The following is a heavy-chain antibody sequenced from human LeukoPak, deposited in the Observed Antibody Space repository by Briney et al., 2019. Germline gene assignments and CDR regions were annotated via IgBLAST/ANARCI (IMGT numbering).Heavy chain of an antibody. J-gene: IGHJ6*02. D-gene: IGHD6-19*01. Sequence: GGSLRLSCAASGFTFNTYSMNWVRQAPGKGLEWVAVISYDGSNKYYADSVKGRFTISRDNSKNTLYLQMNSLRAEDMAVYYCARVDGSGWYGDYYYGMDVWGQGTTVTVSS. V-gene: IGHV3-30*03. CDR1: GFTFNTYS. CDR2: ISYDGSNK. CDR3: ARVDGSGWYGDYYYGMDV.